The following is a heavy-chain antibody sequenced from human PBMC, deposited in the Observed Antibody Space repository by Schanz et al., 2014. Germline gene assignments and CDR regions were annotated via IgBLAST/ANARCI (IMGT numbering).Heavy chain of an antibody. CDR3: AKDHAGSDILTALGN. V-gene: IGHV3-23*04. CDR1: GFTFTNYA. CDR2: ISGSGGSS. J-gene: IGHJ4*02. Sequence: EVQLVESGGGVVRPGGSLRLSCAASGFTFTNYAMTWVRQAPGKGLEWVLGISGSGGSSYDADSVKGRFTISRDNSKNTLYLQMNSLRAEDTAVYYCAKDHAGSDILTALGNWGQGTLVTVSS. D-gene: IGHD3-9*01.